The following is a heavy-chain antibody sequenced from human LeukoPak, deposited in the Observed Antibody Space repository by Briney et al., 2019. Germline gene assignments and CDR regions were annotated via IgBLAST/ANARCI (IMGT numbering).Heavy chain of an antibody. D-gene: IGHD3-22*01. CDR1: GFTFSSYA. Sequence: GRSLRLSCAASGFTFSSYAMHWVRQAPGKGLEWVAVISYDGSNKYYADSVKGRFTISRDNSKNTLYLQMNSLRAEDTAVYYCAREAVHSSGYSLYLGYWGQGTLVTVSS. CDR2: ISYDGSNK. V-gene: IGHV3-30*04. J-gene: IGHJ4*02. CDR3: AREAVHSSGYSLYLGY.